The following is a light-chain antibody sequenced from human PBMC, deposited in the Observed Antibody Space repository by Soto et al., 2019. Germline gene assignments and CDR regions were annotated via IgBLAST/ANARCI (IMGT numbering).Light chain of an antibody. V-gene: IGKV4-1*01. Sequence: DIVMTQSPDSLAVSLGERATINCKSSQNIFYSSSNKNYFAWYQQKPGQPPKLLIYWSSTRESGVPDRFSGSGSGTAFTLTISSVQAEDVAVYYCQQYFDTPWTFGQGTKVDI. CDR1: QNIFYSSSNKNY. J-gene: IGKJ1*01. CDR2: WSS. CDR3: QQYFDTPWT.